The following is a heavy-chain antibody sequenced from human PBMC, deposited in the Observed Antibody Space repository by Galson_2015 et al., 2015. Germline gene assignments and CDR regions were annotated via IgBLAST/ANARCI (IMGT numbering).Heavy chain of an antibody. J-gene: IGHJ4*02. CDR3: AREAYADKAMVTPFDY. CDR2: ISPIFGSA. V-gene: IGHV1-69*06. CDR1: GGSFSSNT. Sequence: SVKVSCKASGGSFSSNTISWVRQAPGQGLEWLGGISPIFGSANYAQKFQGRVRITADISTSTAYMELSSLRFDDTAVYYCAREAYADKAMVTPFDYWGQGTLITVSS. D-gene: IGHD5-18*01.